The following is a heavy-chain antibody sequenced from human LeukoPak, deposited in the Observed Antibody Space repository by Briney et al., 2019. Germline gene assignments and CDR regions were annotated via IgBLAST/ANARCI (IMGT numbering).Heavy chain of an antibody. CDR3: AKTGPGNTAMVLGYFDL. D-gene: IGHD5-18*01. CDR2: INWNGGST. V-gene: IGHV3-20*04. Sequence: PGGSLRLSCAASGFTFDDYGMSWVRQAPGKGLEWVSGINWNGGSTGYADSVKGRFTISRDNAKNSLYLQMNSLRAEDTALYYCAKTGPGNTAMVLGYFDLWGRGTLVTVSS. J-gene: IGHJ2*01. CDR1: GFTFDDYG.